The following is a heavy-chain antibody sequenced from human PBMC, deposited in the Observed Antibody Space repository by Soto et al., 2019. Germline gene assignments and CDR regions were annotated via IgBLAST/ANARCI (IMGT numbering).Heavy chain of an antibody. J-gene: IGHJ4*02. CDR3: ARDRAYSCFDY. V-gene: IGHV3-7*01. CDR1: GFTFSNSW. D-gene: IGHD5-18*01. Sequence: EVQLVESGGGLVQPGGSLRLSCAASGFTFSNSWMSWVRQAPGKGLEWVAGIKEDGTERYYVDFVKGRFTISRDNVENSLYLQMNSLTGDDTAVYFCARDRAYSCFDYWGLGTLVTVSS. CDR2: IKEDGTER.